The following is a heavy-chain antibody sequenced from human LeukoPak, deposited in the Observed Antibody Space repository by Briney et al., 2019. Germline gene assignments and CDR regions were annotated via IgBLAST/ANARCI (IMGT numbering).Heavy chain of an antibody. CDR1: GFTFSTYS. V-gene: IGHV3-21*01. Sequence: PGGSLRLSCAASGFTFSTYSMTWVRQVPGKGLEWVSSITSGSNEIYYADSVKGRFTVSRDNAKNTLYLQMNSLRAEDTAVYYCARATGSYYSLGYWGQGTLVTVSS. CDR3: ARATGSYYSLGY. CDR2: ITSGSNEI. D-gene: IGHD1-26*01. J-gene: IGHJ4*02.